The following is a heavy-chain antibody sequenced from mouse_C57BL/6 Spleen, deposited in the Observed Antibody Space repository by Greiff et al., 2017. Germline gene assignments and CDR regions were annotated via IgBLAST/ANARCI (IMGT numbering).Heavy chain of an antibody. V-gene: IGHV1-9*01. Sequence: QVQLQQSGAELMKPGASVKLSCKATGYTFTGYWIEWVKQRPGHGLEWIGEILPGSGCTNYNEKFKGKATFTADKSSNTAYMQLSSLTTEDSAIYYWARANCGNPGFVFADWGKGTRVTVSA. CDR2: ILPGSGCT. CDR1: GYTFTGYW. CDR3: ARANCGNPGFVFAD. J-gene: IGHJ3*01. D-gene: IGHD2-1*01.